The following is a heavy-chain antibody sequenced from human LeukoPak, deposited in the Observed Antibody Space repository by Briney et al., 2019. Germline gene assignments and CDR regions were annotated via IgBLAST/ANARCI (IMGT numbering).Heavy chain of an antibody. D-gene: IGHD4-23*01. CDR2: IRFDGGNK. CDR3: AKDRGHSKPFDY. V-gene: IGHV3-30*02. J-gene: IGHJ4*02. CDR1: GFTFSNYD. Sequence: PGGSLRLSCAASGFTFSNYDMHWVRKAPRKGLEWVAFIRFDGGNKYYADSVKGRFTISRDNSKNTLYLQMDSLRAEDTAVYYCAKDRGHSKPFDYWGQGTLVTVSS.